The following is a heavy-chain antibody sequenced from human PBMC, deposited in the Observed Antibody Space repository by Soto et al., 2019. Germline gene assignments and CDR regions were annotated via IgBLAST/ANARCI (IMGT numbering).Heavy chain of an antibody. J-gene: IGHJ5*02. D-gene: IGHD3-3*01. CDR1: GYTFTGYF. CDR2: INYNSGAT. Sequence: QVQLVQSGPEGNKPGASVKVSCKAPGYTFTGYFMHWERQAPGQGLEWVGWINYNSGATKYAQKYQGRVVLSRDTSISKAYMELSGLRSDDMAVYYWARGGGTIPAPLPWGQVTLVTVAS. V-gene: IGHV1-2*02. CDR3: ARGGGTIPAPLP.